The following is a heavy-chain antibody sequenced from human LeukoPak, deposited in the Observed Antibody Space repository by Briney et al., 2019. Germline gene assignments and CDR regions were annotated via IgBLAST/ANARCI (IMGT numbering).Heavy chain of an antibody. Sequence: GGSLRLSCVASGFTFDDYAMHWVRQAPGKGLEWVSGISWNSGSIGYADSVKGRFTISRDNAKNSLYLQMNSLRAEDTALYYCAKAVVGATYDAFDIWGQGTMVTVSS. J-gene: IGHJ3*02. V-gene: IGHV3-9*01. CDR1: GFTFDDYA. D-gene: IGHD1-26*01. CDR2: ISWNSGSI. CDR3: AKAVVGATYDAFDI.